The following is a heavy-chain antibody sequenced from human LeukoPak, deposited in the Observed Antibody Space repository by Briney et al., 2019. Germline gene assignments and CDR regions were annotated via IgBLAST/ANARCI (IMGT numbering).Heavy chain of an antibody. J-gene: IGHJ4*02. CDR1: GFTFSSYE. V-gene: IGHV3-48*03. Sequence: GGSLRLSCAASGFTFSSYEMNWVRQAPGKGLEWVSYISSSGSTIYYADSVKGRFTISRDNAKNSLYLQMNSLRAGDTAVYYCARAYGVGFDYWGQGTLVTVSS. CDR3: ARAYGVGFDY. D-gene: IGHD4-17*01. CDR2: ISSSGSTI.